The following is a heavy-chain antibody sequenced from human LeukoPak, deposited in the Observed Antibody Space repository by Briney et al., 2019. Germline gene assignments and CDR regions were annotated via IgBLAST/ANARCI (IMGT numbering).Heavy chain of an antibody. Sequence: SETLSLTCTVSGGSISSSYWSWIRQPPGKGLEWIGYIYYSGSTNYNPSLKSRVTISVDTSKSRFSLKLNSVTAADTAVYYCARGSSSWPYYFDYWGQGTLVTVSS. J-gene: IGHJ4*02. CDR3: ARGSSSWPYYFDY. CDR2: IYYSGST. CDR1: GGSISSSY. D-gene: IGHD6-13*01. V-gene: IGHV4-59*01.